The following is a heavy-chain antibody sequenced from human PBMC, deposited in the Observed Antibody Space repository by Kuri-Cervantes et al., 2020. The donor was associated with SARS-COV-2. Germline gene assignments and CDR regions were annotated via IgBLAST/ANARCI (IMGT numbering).Heavy chain of an antibody. Sequence: GGSLRLSCAASGFTFSSYWMSWVRQAPGKGLEWVANIKYDGSQKFYVDSVKGRFTISRDNAKNSLYLQMNSLRAEDTAVYYCARPYSSSSSIGYWGQGTLVTVSS. D-gene: IGHD6-6*01. V-gene: IGHV3-7*01. CDR1: GFTFSSYW. J-gene: IGHJ4*02. CDR2: IKYDGSQK. CDR3: ARPYSSSSSIGY.